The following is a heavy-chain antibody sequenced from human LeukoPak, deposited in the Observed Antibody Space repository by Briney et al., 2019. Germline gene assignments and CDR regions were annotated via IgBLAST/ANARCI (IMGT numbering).Heavy chain of an antibody. D-gene: IGHD6-13*01. Sequence: PGGSLRLSCAASGFTFSSYSMNWVRQAPGKGLEWVSYISSSSSTIYYADSVKGRFTISRDNAKNSLYLQMNSLRAEDTAVYYCARYGLAAAGPEDYYYDYMDVWGKGTTVTVSS. CDR3: ARYGLAAAGPEDYYYDYMDV. J-gene: IGHJ6*03. CDR2: ISSSSSTI. V-gene: IGHV3-48*01. CDR1: GFTFSSYS.